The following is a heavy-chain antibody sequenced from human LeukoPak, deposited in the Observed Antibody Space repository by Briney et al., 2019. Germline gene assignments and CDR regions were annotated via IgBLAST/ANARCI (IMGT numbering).Heavy chain of an antibody. D-gene: IGHD3-22*01. CDR1: GGSISSSNW. CDR2: IYHSGST. Sequence: SETLSLTCAVSGGSISSSNWWSWVRQPPGKGLEWIGEIYHSGSTNYNPSLKSRVTISVDKSKNQFSLKLSSVTAADTAVYYCARVAADSSGYYSPAFDIWGQGTMVTVSS. V-gene: IGHV4-4*02. J-gene: IGHJ3*02. CDR3: ARVAADSSGYYSPAFDI.